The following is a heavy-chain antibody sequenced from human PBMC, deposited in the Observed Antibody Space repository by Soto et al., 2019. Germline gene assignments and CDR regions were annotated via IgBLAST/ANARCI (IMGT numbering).Heavy chain of an antibody. J-gene: IGHJ6*02. CDR1: GFTFSSYW. D-gene: IGHD5-18*01. CDR3: ARSYGVTDYYYYGMDV. CDR2: INSDGSST. Sequence: EVQLVESGGGLVQPGGSLRLSCAASGFTFSSYWMHWVHQAPGKGLVWVSRINSDGSSTSYADSVKGRFTISRDNAKNTLYLQMNSLRAEDTAVYYCARSYGVTDYYYYGMDVWGQGTTVTVSS. V-gene: IGHV3-74*01.